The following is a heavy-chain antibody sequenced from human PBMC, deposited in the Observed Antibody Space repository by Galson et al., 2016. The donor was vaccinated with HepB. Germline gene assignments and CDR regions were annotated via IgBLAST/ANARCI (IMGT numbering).Heavy chain of an antibody. Sequence: ETLSLTCSVSGFSISSGYHWGWIRQPPGRGLEWIGSIFHSGTTYYNPSLKSRVTISVDTSKNQFSLRLSSVTAADTAVYFCAREGVSGGNSYFDYWGQGALVTVSS. CDR3: AREGVSGGNSYFDY. CDR1: GFSISSGYH. J-gene: IGHJ4*02. CDR2: IFHSGTT. D-gene: IGHD4-23*01. V-gene: IGHV4-38-2*02.